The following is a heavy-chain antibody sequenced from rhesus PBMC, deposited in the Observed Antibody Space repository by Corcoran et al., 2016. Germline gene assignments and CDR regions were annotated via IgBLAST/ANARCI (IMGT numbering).Heavy chain of an antibody. D-gene: IGHD2-2*01. CDR1: GGSISDSYR. CDR3: ARGGSTWFY. Sequence: QVQLQESGPGVVKPSETLSLTCAVSGGSISDSYRWSWIRQPPGKELEWIGYLCGGSTSTNYNPSLTGRVTFSKDTSKNQFSLELSSVTSAVTAVYYCARGGSTWFYWGQGVLVTVSS. V-gene: IGHV4S10*01. CDR2: LCGGSTST. J-gene: IGHJ4*01.